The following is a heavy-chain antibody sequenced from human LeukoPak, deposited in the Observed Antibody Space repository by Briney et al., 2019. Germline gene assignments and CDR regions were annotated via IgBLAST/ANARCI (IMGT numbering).Heavy chain of an antibody. V-gene: IGHV1-24*01. CDR1: GYTLNELS. D-gene: IGHD1-14*01. CDR2: FDPEDGET. J-gene: IGHJ4*02. CDR3: ATYLRNPGDY. Sequence: GASVNVSCKVSGYTLNELSMHWVRQAPGKGLEWMGGFDPEDGETIYAQKFQGRVTMTEDTSTDTAYMELSSLRSEDTAVYYCATYLRNPGDYWGQGTLVTVSS.